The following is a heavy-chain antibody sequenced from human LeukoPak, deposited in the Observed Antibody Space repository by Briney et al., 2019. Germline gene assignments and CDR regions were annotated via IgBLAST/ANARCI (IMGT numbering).Heavy chain of an antibody. CDR2: ITSSGIT. J-gene: IGHJ4*02. CDR3: ASTIGSAGTQY. V-gene: IGHV3-23*01. Sequence: TGGSLRLSCAASGFTFSNYGMNWVRQAPGKGLEWVSGITSSGITYYADSVKGRFTISRDNAKNRLYLQMNSLGAEDTAVYYCASTIGSAGTQYWGQGTLVTVSS. CDR1: GFTFSNYG. D-gene: IGHD6-13*01.